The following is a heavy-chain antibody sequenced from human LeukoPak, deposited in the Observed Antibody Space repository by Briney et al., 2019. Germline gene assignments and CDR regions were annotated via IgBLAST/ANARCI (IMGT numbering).Heavy chain of an antibody. D-gene: IGHD3-10*01. CDR3: ARYGRGGAEWYFDL. V-gene: IGHV4-59*12. CDR2: FYDTVST. Sequence: PSETLSLTCTVSGGSISSSYWSWIRQSPGKGLEWIGYFYDTVSTKYNPSLKRRVSISTDTSKNQLSLKLNSVTAADTAVYYCARYGRGGAEWYFDLWGRGTLVTVSS. J-gene: IGHJ2*01. CDR1: GGSISSSY.